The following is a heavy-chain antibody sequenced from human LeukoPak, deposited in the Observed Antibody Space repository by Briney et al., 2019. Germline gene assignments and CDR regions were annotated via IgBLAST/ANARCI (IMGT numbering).Heavy chain of an antibody. CDR2: ISGSGGST. Sequence: GGTLRLSCAASGFTFSSYGMSWVRQAPGKGLEWVSAISGSGGSTYYADSVKGRFTISRDNSKNTLYLQMNSLRAEDTAVYYCARESRRGRLLDYWGQGTLVTVSS. J-gene: IGHJ4*02. CDR1: GFTFSSYG. D-gene: IGHD1-26*01. CDR3: ARESRRGRLLDY. V-gene: IGHV3-23*01.